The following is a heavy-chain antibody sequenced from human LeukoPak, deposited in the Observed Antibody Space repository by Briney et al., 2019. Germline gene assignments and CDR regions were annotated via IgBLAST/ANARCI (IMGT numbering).Heavy chain of an antibody. D-gene: IGHD3-22*01. CDR2: ISGSGGST. CDR3: AKVPYYDSSYYFYYMDV. CDR1: GFTFGNYE. J-gene: IGHJ6*03. V-gene: IGHV3-23*01. Sequence: QTGGSLRLSCATSGFTFGNYEMNWVRQAPGKGLEWVSAISGSGGSTYYADSVKGRFTISRDNSKNTLYLQMNSLRAEDTAVYYCAKVPYYDSSYYFYYMDVWGKGTTVTISS.